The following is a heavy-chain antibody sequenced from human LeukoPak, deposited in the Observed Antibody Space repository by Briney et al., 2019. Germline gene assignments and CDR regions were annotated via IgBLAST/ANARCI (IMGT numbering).Heavy chain of an antibody. V-gene: IGHV3-30*02. J-gene: IGHJ6*03. D-gene: IGHD3-3*01. CDR3: AKSPGSPMYYDFWSGYYGDYMDV. CDR1: GFTFSNYG. Sequence: GGSLRLSCAASGFTFSNYGMHWVRQAPGKGLEWVAFIRYDGSNEYCADSVKGRFTISRDNSKNTLYLQMNSLRAEDTAVYYCAKSPGSPMYYDFWSGYYGDYMDVWGKGTTVTVSS. CDR2: IRYDGSNE.